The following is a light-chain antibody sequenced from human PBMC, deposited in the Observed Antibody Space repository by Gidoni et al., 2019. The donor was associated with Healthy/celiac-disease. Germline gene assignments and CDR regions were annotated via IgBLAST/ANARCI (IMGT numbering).Light chain of an antibody. J-gene: IGKJ2*01. CDR3: QQYGSSPPYT. CDR1: QSVSSSY. Sequence: ESVLTQSPGTLSLSPGERATLSCRASQSVSSSYLAWYQQKPGQAPSLLIDGASSRATGIPDRFSGSGSGTDFTLTISRLEPEDFAVYYCQQYGSSPPYTFGQGTKLVI. CDR2: GAS. V-gene: IGKV3-20*01.